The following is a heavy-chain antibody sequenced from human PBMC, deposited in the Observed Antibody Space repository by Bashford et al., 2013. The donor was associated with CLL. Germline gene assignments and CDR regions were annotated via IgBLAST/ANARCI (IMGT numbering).Heavy chain of an antibody. Sequence: GSLRLSCAASGFTVSSNYMSWVRQAPGKGLEWVSVIYSCGSTYYADSVKGRFTISRDNSKNTLYLQMNSLRAEDTAVYYCAAGYCIGGLCYSIMDVWGKGTTVTVSS. J-gene: IGHJ6*03. D-gene: IGHD2-8*02. CDR2: IYSCGST. V-gene: IGHV3-53*01. CDR1: GFTVSSNY. CDR3: AAGYCIGGLCYSIMDV.